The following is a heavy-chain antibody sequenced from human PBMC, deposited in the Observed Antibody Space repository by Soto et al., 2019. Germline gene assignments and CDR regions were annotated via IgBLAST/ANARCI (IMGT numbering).Heavy chain of an antibody. CDR2: ISYDGSNK. CDR1: GFTFSSYA. D-gene: IGHD3-22*01. Sequence: QVQLVESGGGVVQPGRSLRLSCAASGFTFSSYAMHWVRQAPGKGLAWVAVISYDGSNKYYADSVTGRFTISRDNSKNTLYLQMNSLRAEDTAVYYCARDRNYYDSSGYLDYWGQGTLVTVSS. CDR3: ARDRNYYDSSGYLDY. V-gene: IGHV3-30-3*01. J-gene: IGHJ4*02.